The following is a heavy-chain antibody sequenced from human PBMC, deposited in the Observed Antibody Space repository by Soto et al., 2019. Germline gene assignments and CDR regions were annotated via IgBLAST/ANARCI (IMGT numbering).Heavy chain of an antibody. V-gene: IGHV3-30*18. D-gene: IGHD6-6*01. CDR2: ISYDGSNK. CDR1: GLTFSSYG. J-gene: IGHJ4*02. Sequence: PVGSLRLSCAASGLTFSSYGMHRVRQAPGKGLEWVAVISYDGSNKYYADSVKGRFTISRDNSKNTLYLQMNSLRAEDTAVYYCAKDWDSSSSRDYWGQGTLVTVSS. CDR3: AKDWDSSSSRDY.